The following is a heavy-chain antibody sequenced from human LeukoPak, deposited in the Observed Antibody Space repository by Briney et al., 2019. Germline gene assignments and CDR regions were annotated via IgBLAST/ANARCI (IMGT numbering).Heavy chain of an antibody. D-gene: IGHD6-19*01. CDR3: ATTLGSGWKFDY. CDR2: ITGSGSST. Sequence: GGSLRLSCAASGFNFSTYSMKWVRQAPGKGLEWVSAITGSGSSTYYADSVKGRFTISRDNSKNTLFLQMNSLRPDDTAVYYCATTLGSGWKFDYWGQGTLVTVSS. J-gene: IGHJ4*02. V-gene: IGHV3-23*01. CDR1: GFNFSTYS.